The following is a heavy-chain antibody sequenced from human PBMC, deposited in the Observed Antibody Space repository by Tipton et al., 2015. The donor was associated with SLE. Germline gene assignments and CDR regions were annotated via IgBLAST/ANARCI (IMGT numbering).Heavy chain of an antibody. V-gene: IGHV3-30*04. CDR3: ATQLGMDAFHI. CDR1: GFTFSTYA. Sequence: SLRLSCAASGFTFSTYAMHWVRQAPGKGLEWAAVISYDGSNKYYADSVKGRFTISRDNSKNTLYLQMNSLRADDTAVYYCATQLGMDAFHIWGQGTLVTVSS. D-gene: IGHD7-27*01. CDR2: ISYDGSNK. J-gene: IGHJ3*02.